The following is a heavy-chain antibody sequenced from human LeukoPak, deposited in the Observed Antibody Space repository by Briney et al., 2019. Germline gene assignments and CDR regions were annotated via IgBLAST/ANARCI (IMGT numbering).Heavy chain of an antibody. Sequence: SETLSLTCTVSGGSISSYYWSWIRQPPGKGLEWIGYIYYSGSTNYNPSLKSRVTISVDTSKNQFSLKLSSVTAADTAVYHCARAGPNWNYRGWFDPWGQGTLVTVSS. J-gene: IGHJ5*02. CDR3: ARAGPNWNYRGWFDP. CDR2: IYYSGST. D-gene: IGHD1-7*01. CDR1: GGSISSYY. V-gene: IGHV4-59*01.